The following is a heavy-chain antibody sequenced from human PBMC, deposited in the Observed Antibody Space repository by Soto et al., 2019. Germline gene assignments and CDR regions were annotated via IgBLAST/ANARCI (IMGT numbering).Heavy chain of an antibody. D-gene: IGHD2-2*01. CDR1: GGSISSSDW. V-gene: IGHV4-4*02. CDR2: IYHSGST. Sequence: PSETLSLTCAVSGGSISSSDWWSWVRQPPGKGLEWIGEIYHSGSTNYNPSLKSRVTISVDTSKNQFSLKLSSVTAADTAVYYCARGGYCSSTSCYGGVFYYYYYGMDVWGQGTTVTVSS. CDR3: ARGGYCSSTSCYGGVFYYYYYGMDV. J-gene: IGHJ6*02.